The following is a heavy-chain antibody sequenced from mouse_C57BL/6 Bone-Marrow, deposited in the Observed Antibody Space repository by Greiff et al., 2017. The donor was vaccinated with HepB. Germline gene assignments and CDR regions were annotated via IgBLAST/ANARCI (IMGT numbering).Heavy chain of an antibody. CDR3: ARGDWYFDV. J-gene: IGHJ1*03. Sequence: VQLQQSGAELVRPGTSVKVSCKASGYAFTNYLIEWVKQRPGQGLEWIGVINPGSGGTNYNEKFKGKATLTADKSSSTAYMQLSSLTSEDSAVYFCARGDWYFDVRGTGTTVTVSS. CDR2: INPGSGGT. CDR1: GYAFTNYL. V-gene: IGHV1-54*01.